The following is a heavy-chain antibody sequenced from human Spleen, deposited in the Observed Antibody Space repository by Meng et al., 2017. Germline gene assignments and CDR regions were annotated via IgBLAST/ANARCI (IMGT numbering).Heavy chain of an antibody. CDR1: SASVSSGSNY. Sequence: HVQLDASGPGLVGPWAHLSLHLSFSSASVSSGSNYWTWIRQPPGKGLEWIGYVYYNGHTSYKPSLKSRVTISMDTSKRQFSLKLTSVTAADAAVYYCARGGGGGYTYGLDYWGQGTLVTVSS. CDR3: ARGGGGGYTYGLDY. V-gene: IGHV4-61*01. D-gene: IGHD5-18*01. CDR2: VYYNGHT. J-gene: IGHJ4*02.